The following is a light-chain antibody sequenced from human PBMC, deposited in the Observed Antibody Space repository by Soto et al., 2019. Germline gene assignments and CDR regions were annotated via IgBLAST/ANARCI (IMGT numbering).Light chain of an antibody. CDR1: ALPRQF. CDR2: KDS. J-gene: IGLJ1*01. CDR3: QAADSSGTYV. Sequence: SYALTQPPSVSVSPGQTARITCSGDALPRQFANWYQQKPGQAPVVVIFKDSQRPSGIPERFSGSSSGTIVTLTISGVQEEDEADYFCQAADSSGTYVFGGGTKLTVL. V-gene: IGLV3-25*03.